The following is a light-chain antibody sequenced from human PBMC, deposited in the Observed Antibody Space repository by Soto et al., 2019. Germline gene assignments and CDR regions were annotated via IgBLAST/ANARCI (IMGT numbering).Light chain of an antibody. CDR1: QSLLHSNGKTY. CDR3: MQTIQVPSIA. V-gene: IGKV2D-29*01. CDR2: EVS. J-gene: IGKJ5*01. Sequence: EIVMTQSPLSLSATPGQPASISCKSSQSLLHSNGKTYLYWYVQKSGQPPKLLIHEVSNRFSGVSERFSGSGAGTDFTLKISRVEAEDVGVYYCMQTIQVPSIAFGQGTRLEIK.